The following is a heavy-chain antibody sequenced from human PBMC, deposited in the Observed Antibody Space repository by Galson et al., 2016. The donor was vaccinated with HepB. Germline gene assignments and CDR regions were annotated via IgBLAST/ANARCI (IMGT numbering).Heavy chain of an antibody. Sequence: SLRLSCAASGFTFSTYAMTWVRQAPGKGLEWVSVITDSGDDTPHADSVKGRFIMSRDNSKNTVYLQMNNLRHEDTAIYFCARGTKRFCSGSNCYPLDHWGQRTLVTVSS. J-gene: IGHJ4*02. D-gene: IGHD2-15*01. CDR1: GFTFSTYA. CDR3: ARGTKRFCSGSNCYPLDH. CDR2: ITDSGDDT. V-gene: IGHV3-23*01.